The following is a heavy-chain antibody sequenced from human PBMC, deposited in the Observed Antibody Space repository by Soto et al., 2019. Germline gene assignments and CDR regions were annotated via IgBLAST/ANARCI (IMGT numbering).Heavy chain of an antibody. CDR2: IWYDGSNK. Sequence: GGSLRLSCAASGFTFSSYGMHWVRQAPGKGLEWVAVIWYDGSNKYYADSVKGRFTISRDNSKNTLYLQMNSLRAEDTAVYYCARERGYSTSCYPPGDYYYMDVWGKGTTVTVSS. V-gene: IGHV3-33*01. D-gene: IGHD2-2*01. CDR3: ARERGYSTSCYPPGDYYYMDV. CDR1: GFTFSSYG. J-gene: IGHJ6*03.